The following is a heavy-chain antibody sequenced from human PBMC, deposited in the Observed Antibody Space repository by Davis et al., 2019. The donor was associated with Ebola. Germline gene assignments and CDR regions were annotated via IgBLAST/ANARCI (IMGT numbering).Heavy chain of an antibody. J-gene: IGHJ4*02. CDR1: GFTFSSYW. V-gene: IGHV3-7*03. CDR3: ARTRWISWSYYFDY. Sequence: PGGSLRLSCAASGFTFSSYWMSWVRQAPGKGLEWVANIKQDGSEKYYVDSVKGRFTISRDNAKNSLYLQMNSLRAEDTAVYYCARTRWISWSYYFDYWGQGTLVTVSS. D-gene: IGHD2-2*03. CDR2: IKQDGSEK.